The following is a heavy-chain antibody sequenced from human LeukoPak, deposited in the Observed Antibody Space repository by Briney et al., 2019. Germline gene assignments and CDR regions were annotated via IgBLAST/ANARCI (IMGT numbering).Heavy chain of an antibody. D-gene: IGHD4-17*01. V-gene: IGHV4-34*01. CDR2: INHSGST. J-gene: IGHJ5*02. Sequence: SETLSLTCTVSGGSISTYYGNWIRQPPGKGLEWIGEINHSGSTNYNPSLKSRVTISVDTSKNQFSLKLSSVTAADTAVYYCARASDYAQDNWFDPWGQGTLVTVSS. CDR1: GGSISTYY. CDR3: ARASDYAQDNWFDP.